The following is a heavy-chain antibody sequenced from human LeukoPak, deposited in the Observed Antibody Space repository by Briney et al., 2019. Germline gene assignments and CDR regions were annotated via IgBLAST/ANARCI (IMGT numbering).Heavy chain of an antibody. D-gene: IGHD2-15*01. CDR1: GFTVSRYY. CDR2: ISLIGGST. CDR3: AKVHPLLPY. Sequence: GGSLRLSCAASGFTVSRYYMSWVRQAPGKGPEWVSSISLIGGSTYYADSVKGRFTISRDNSKNTLYLQMNSLRAEDTAIYYCAKVHPLLPYWGQGTLVTVSS. J-gene: IGHJ4*02. V-gene: IGHV3-23*01.